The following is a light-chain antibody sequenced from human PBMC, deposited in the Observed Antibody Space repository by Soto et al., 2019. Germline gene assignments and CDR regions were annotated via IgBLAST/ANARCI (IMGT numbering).Light chain of an antibody. CDR2: DNN. V-gene: IGLV1-40*01. J-gene: IGLJ1*01. CDR3: QSCDSSLSGYV. Sequence: QSVLTQPPSVSGAPGQRVTISCTGTRSNIGAGCDVHWYQQLPGTAPKLLIYDNNNRPSGVPDRFSGSKSDTSASLAITGLQAGDEADYYCQSCDSSLSGYVFGTGTKLTVL. CDR1: RSNIGAGCD.